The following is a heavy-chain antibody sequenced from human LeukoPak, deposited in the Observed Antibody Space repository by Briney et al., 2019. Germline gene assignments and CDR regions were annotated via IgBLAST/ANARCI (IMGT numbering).Heavy chain of an antibody. CDR3: AKVYEGAINFDY. J-gene: IGHJ4*02. V-gene: IGHV3-23*01. CDR2: ISGSGGST. CDR1: GMTFSSDA. D-gene: IGHD1-26*01. Sequence: PGGSLRLSCAASGMTFSSDAMSWVRQAPGKGLEWVSAISGSGGSTYYADSVKGRFTISRDNSKNTLYLQMNSLRAEDTAVYYCAKVYEGAINFDYWGQGTLITVSS.